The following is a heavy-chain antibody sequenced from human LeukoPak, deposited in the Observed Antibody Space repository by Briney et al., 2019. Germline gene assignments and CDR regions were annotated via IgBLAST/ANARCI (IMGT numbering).Heavy chain of an antibody. D-gene: IGHD3-10*01. CDR1: GGSISGYY. Sequence: SETLSLTCTVPGGSISGYYWSWIRQPPGKGLEWIGYINYSGSTNYNPSLKSRVTISVDTSKNQFSLRMNSVNAADTAVYYCARGPFTYGSVTWGQGTLVTVSS. V-gene: IGHV4-59*01. CDR3: ARGPFTYGSVT. CDR2: INYSGST. J-gene: IGHJ4*02.